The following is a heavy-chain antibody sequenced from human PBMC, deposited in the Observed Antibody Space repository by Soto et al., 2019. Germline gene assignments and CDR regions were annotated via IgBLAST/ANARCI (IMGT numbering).Heavy chain of an antibody. CDR3: ARRTDAYNWADY. CDR2: INTDGSNT. Sequence: EVQLVESGGGLVQPGGSLRLSCAASGFTFSSHWMHWVRQAPGKGLVWVSRINTDGSNTNYADSVKGRFTISRDNAKNMLFLQMNSLRAEDTAVYYCARRTDAYNWADYWGQGTLVTVSS. CDR1: GFTFSSHW. J-gene: IGHJ4*02. D-gene: IGHD1-1*01. V-gene: IGHV3-74*01.